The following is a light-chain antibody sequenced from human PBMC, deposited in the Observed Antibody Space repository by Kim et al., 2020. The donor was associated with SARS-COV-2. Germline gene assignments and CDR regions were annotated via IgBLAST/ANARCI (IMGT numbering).Light chain of an antibody. J-gene: IGKJ1*01. CDR3: VRRRNGPRT. Sequence: LSQGERAPFPGRAIHSVRSTISRDQQKPGQAPRLLFYEASTRATGVSARCSVSVSGTDFTLTISGLEPEDFVDYFCVRRRNGPRTLVQGTKMDIK. CDR1: HSVRST. CDR2: EAS. V-gene: IGKV3-11*01.